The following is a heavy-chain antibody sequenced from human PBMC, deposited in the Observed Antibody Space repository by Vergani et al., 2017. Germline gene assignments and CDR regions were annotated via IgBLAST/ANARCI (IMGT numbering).Heavy chain of an antibody. D-gene: IGHD2-21*02. J-gene: IGHJ5*02. CDR1: GFTFSSYC. CDR2: ISYDGSNK. Sequence: QVQLVESGGGVIQPGRSLRLSCAASGFTFSSYCMHWVRQAPGKGLEWVAVISYDGSNKYYADSVKGRFTISRDNSKNTLYLQMNSLRAEDTAVYYCAKGTARGLDPWGQGTLVTFSS. V-gene: IGHV3-30*18. CDR3: AKGTARGLDP.